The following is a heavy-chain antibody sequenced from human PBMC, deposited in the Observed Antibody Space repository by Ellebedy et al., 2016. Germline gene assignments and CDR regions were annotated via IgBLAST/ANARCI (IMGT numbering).Heavy chain of an antibody. CDR3: ASGTMTTVTTFDY. CDR2: IYPGDSDT. J-gene: IGHJ4*02. D-gene: IGHD4-17*01. CDR1: GYSFTSYW. Sequence: GGSLRLSXKGSGYSFTSYWIGWVRQMPGKGLEWMGIIYPGDSDTRYSPSFQGQVTISADKSISTAYLQWSSLKASDTAMYYCASGTMTTVTTFDYWGQGTLVTVSS. V-gene: IGHV5-51*01.